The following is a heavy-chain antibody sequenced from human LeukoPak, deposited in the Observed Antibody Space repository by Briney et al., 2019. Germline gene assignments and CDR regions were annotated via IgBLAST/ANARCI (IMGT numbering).Heavy chain of an antibody. CDR2: IYSGGST. J-gene: IGHJ4*02. V-gene: IGHV3-53*01. CDR3: ARDGHNDYGTDY. D-gene: IGHD4-17*01. CDR1: GFTVSSNY. Sequence: GGSLRLSCAASGFTVSSNYMSWVRQAPGKGLEWVSVIYSGGSTYYADSVKGRFTISRDNPKNTLYLQMNSLRAEDTAVYYCARDGHNDYGTDYWGQGTLVTVSS.